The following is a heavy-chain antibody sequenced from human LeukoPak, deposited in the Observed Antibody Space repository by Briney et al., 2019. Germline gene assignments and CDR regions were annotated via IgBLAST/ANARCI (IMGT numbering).Heavy chain of an antibody. CDR1: GGSITGYY. D-gene: IGHD2-2*01. V-gene: IGHV4-4*07. Sequence: SETLSLTCTVSGGSITGYYWSWIRQPAGKGLEWIGRIYTSGSTNYNPSLKSRVTISVDTSKNQFSLKLSSVTAADTAVYYCARGAPGYCSSTTCPLDYWGQGTLVTVSS. J-gene: IGHJ4*02. CDR3: ARGAPGYCSSTTCPLDY. CDR2: IYTSGST.